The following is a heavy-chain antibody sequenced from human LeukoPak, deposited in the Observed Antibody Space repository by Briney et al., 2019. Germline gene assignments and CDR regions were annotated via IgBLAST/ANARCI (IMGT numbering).Heavy chain of an antibody. D-gene: IGHD6-6*01. CDR3: DIRAAPAFDY. CDR2: IKEDGSEK. CDR1: GSTFSNYW. V-gene: IGHV3-7*01. Sequence: GGSLRLSCAASGSTFSNYWMSWVRQAPGKGLEWVADIKEDGSEKYYVDSVKGRFTISRDNAKNSLYLQMNSLRAEDTAVYYCDIRAAPAFDYWGQGTLVTVSS. J-gene: IGHJ4*02.